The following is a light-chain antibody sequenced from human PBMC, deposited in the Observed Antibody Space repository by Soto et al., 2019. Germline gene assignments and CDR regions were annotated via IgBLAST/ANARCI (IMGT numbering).Light chain of an antibody. V-gene: IGKV1-5*01. CDR2: APS. J-gene: IGKJ5*01. CDR1: QSISSW. Sequence: DIQMTQSPSTLCASLGDRVTITCRASQSISSWLAWYQQKPGKAPKLLIYAPSNFQSGVPSRFSGSGSGTHFTLTISSLQPEDFATYYCQQFHGYPITFGQGTRLEI. CDR3: QQFHGYPIT.